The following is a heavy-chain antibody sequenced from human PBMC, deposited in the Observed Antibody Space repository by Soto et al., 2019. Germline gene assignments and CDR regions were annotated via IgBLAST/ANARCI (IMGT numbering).Heavy chain of an antibody. CDR1: GFTFGDYA. V-gene: IGHV3-49*03. CDR3: TVCSSTSCYYYGMDV. J-gene: IGHJ6*02. CDR2: IRSKAYGGTT. D-gene: IGHD2-2*01. Sequence: PGGSLRLSCTASGFTFGDYAMSWFRQAPGKGLEWVGFIRSKAYGGTTEYAASVKGRFTISRDDAKSIAYLQMNSLKTEDTAVYYCTVCSSTSCYYYGMDVWGQGTTVTVSS.